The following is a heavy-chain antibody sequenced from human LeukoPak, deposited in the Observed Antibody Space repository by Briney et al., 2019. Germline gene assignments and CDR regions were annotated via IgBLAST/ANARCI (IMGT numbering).Heavy chain of an antibody. CDR2: ISAYNGNT. CDR1: GGTFSSYA. J-gene: IGHJ4*02. Sequence: ASVKVSCKASGGTFSSYAISWVRQAPGQGLEWMGWISAYNGNTNYAQKLQGRVTMTTDTSTSTAYMELRSLRSDDTAVYYCARDGTYYYDSSGYRYWGQGTLVTVSS. V-gene: IGHV1-18*01. D-gene: IGHD3-22*01. CDR3: ARDGTYYYDSSGYRY.